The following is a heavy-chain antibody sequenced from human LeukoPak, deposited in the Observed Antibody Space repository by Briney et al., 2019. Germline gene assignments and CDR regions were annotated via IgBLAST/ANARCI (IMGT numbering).Heavy chain of an antibody. CDR3: AKRGVVIRVFLVGFHKEAYYFDS. D-gene: IGHD3-10*01. J-gene: IGHJ4*02. CDR1: GITLGNYG. Sequence: PGGSLRLSCAVSGITLGNYGMSWVRQPPGKGVEWVGGISDSGGSTNYTDPVKGGFTISRDSPKNTLYLQMNSLSPETSAVLFCAKRGVVIRVFLVGFHKEAYYFDSWGQGALVTVSS. V-gene: IGHV3-23*01. CDR2: ISDSGGST.